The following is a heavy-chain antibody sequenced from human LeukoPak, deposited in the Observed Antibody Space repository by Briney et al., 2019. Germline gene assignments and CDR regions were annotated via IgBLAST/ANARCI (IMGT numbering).Heavy chain of an antibody. CDR2: MNVDGSSK. CDR1: GFTFTSYW. D-gene: IGHD3-22*01. J-gene: IGHJ4*02. Sequence: GGSLRLSCAASGFTFTSYWMHWVRQAPEKGLVWVSHMNVDGSSKNYADSVEGRFTISRDNAKNTLYLQMSSLRAEDTAVYYCARVFHISPYYDSSGYYEGWGQGTLVTVSS. V-gene: IGHV3-74*01. CDR3: ARVFHISPYYDSSGYYEG.